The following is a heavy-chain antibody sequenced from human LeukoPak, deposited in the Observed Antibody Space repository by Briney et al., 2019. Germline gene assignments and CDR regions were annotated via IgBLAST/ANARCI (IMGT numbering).Heavy chain of an antibody. CDR3: ARDSTTSGWFISWFDP. J-gene: IGHJ5*02. V-gene: IGHV3-30-3*01. Sequence: GGSLRLSCAASGFTFSSYAMHWVRQAPGKGLEWVAVISYGESNKNYADSVKGRFTISRDNSKNTLYLQMNSLRAEDTAVYYCARDSTTSGWFISWFDPWGQGTLVTVSS. D-gene: IGHD6-19*01. CDR1: GFTFSSYA. CDR2: ISYGESNK.